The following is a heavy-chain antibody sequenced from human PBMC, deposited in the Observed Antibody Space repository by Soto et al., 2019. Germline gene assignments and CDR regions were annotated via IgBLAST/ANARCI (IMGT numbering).Heavy chain of an antibody. CDR2: IIPILGIA. V-gene: IGHV1-69*02. D-gene: IGHD6-19*01. Sequence: QVQLVQSGAEVKKPGSSVKVSCKASGGTFSSYTISWVRQAPGQGLEWMGRIIPILGIANYAQKFQGRVTITAEKSTSTAYMELSSLRSEDTAVYYCARVAAVALEWFDPWGQGTLVTVSS. CDR3: ARVAAVALEWFDP. J-gene: IGHJ5*02. CDR1: GGTFSSYT.